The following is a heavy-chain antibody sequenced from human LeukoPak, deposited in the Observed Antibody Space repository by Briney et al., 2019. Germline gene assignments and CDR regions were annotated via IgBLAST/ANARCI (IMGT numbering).Heavy chain of an antibody. CDR3: ARGGSYLGHCDY. J-gene: IGHJ4*02. Sequence: PSETLSLTCTVSGGSISSYYWSWIRQPAGKGLEWIGRIYTSGSTNYNPSLKSRVTISVDTSKNQFSLKLSSVTAADMAVYYCARGGSYLGHCDYWGQGTLVTVSS. D-gene: IGHD1-26*01. V-gene: IGHV4-4*07. CDR2: IYTSGST. CDR1: GGSISSYY.